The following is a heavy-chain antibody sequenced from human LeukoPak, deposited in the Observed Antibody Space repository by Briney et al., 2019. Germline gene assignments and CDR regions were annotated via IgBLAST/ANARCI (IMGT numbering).Heavy chain of an antibody. J-gene: IGHJ6*02. CDR2: ITPKSGYT. V-gene: IGHV1-8*02. CDR3: VRGCGNTYPCVMGV. D-gene: IGHD5-18*01. Sequence: ASVKVSCKAAGYIFIYFDINWVRQATGQGLEWMGWITPKSGYTAYAQKLQGRVTMTKNNSMNTAYMELSSLRSEDSAVYYCVRGCGNTYPCVMGVWGQGTTVTVSS. CDR1: GYIFIYFD.